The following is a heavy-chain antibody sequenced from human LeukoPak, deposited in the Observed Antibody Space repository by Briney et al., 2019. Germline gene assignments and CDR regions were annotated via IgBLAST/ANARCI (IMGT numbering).Heavy chain of an antibody. D-gene: IGHD5-18*01. V-gene: IGHV3-23*01. J-gene: IGHJ4*02. CDR3: ALCGYSYEIDY. Sequence: GGSLRLSCAASGFTFRSYAMSWVGQAPGKGREWVSAISGSGGSTYYADSVKGRFTISRDNSKNTLYLQMDSLRAEDTAVYYCALCGYSYEIDYWGQGTLVTVSS. CDR2: ISGSGGST. CDR1: GFTFRSYA.